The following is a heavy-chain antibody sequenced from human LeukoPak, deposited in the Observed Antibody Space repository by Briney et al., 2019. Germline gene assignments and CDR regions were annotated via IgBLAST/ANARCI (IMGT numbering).Heavy chain of an antibody. V-gene: IGHV3-23*01. J-gene: IGHJ6*03. CDR1: GFTFSSYA. Sequence: PGGSLRLSCAASGFTFSSYAMSWVRQAPGKGLEWVSAISGSGGSTYYADSVKGRFTISRDNSENTLYLQMNSLRAEDTAVYYCAKGRSYYYDSSGYYNYYYYYYMDVWGKGTTVTVSS. CDR2: ISGSGGST. CDR3: AKGRSYYYDSSGYYNYYYYYYMDV. D-gene: IGHD3-22*01.